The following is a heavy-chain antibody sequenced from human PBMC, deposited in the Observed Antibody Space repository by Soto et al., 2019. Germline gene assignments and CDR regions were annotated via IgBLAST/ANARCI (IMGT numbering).Heavy chain of an antibody. J-gene: IGHJ6*02. Sequence: QVQLVQSGAEVKKPGSSVNVSCKASGGTFSSYTISWVRQAPGQGVEWMGRIIPILGIANYAQKFQGRVTNTADKSTSTAYMELSSLRSEDTAVYYCARGSDRWGMDVWGQGTTVTVSS. CDR2: IIPILGIA. CDR3: ARGSDRWGMDV. D-gene: IGHD3-22*01. CDR1: GGTFSSYT. V-gene: IGHV1-69*02.